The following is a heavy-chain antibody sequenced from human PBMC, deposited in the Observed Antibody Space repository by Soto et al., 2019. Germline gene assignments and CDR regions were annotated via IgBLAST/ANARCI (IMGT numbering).Heavy chain of an antibody. CDR2: ISSSSSSTI. D-gene: IGHD3-9*01. CDR3: ARYRYYDILTGYYNDGVFDY. Sequence: PGGSLRLSCAASGFTLSSYSMNWVRQAPGKGLEWVSYISSSSSSTIYYADSVKGRFTISRDNAKNSLYLQMNSLRDEDTAVYYCARYRYYDILTGYYNDGVFDYWGQGTLVTVSS. V-gene: IGHV3-48*02. CDR1: GFTLSSYS. J-gene: IGHJ4*02.